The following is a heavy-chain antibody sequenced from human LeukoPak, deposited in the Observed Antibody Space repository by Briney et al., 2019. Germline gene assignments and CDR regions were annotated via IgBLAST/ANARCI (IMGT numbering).Heavy chain of an antibody. CDR3: ARRSGAGTFDY. D-gene: IGHD3-3*01. Sequence: SETLSLTCTVSGGSISSSSYYWGWIRQPPGKGLEWIGSIYYSGSTYYNPSLKSRVTISVDTSKNQFSLKLSSVTAADTAVYYCARRSGAGTFDYWGQGTLVTVSS. J-gene: IGHJ4*02. V-gene: IGHV4-39*01. CDR1: GGSISSSSYY. CDR2: IYYSGST.